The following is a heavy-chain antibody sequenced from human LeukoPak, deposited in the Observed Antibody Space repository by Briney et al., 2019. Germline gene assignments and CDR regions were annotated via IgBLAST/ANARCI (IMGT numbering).Heavy chain of an antibody. CDR1: GYTFTSNY. V-gene: IGHV1-46*01. Sequence: GASVKVSCKASGYTFTSNYIHWVRQAPGQGLEWMGMIYPRDGSTSYAQKLQGRVTMTTDTSTSTAYMELRSLRSDDTAVYYCAREVRGGYNYGWFDPWGQGTLVTVSS. CDR3: AREVRGGYNYGWFDP. D-gene: IGHD5-24*01. J-gene: IGHJ5*02. CDR2: IYPRDGST.